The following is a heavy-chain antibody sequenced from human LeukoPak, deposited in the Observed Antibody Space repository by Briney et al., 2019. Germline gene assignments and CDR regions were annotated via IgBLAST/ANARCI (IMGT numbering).Heavy chain of an antibody. D-gene: IGHD1-26*01. CDR1: GFTFTSCA. V-gene: IGHV3-23*01. J-gene: IGHJ4*02. CDR2: ISAGSDVI. CDR3: AKEAGAAHFDY. Sequence: GGSLRLSCAASGFTFTSCAMSWVRQAPGKGLEWVSAISAGSDVIYYADSVKGRFAISRDNSKNTLYLQMNSLRAEDTAVYYCAKEAGAAHFDYWGQGTLVTVPS.